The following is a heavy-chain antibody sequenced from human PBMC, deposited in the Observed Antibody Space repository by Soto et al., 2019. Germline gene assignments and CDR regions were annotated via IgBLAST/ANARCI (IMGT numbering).Heavy chain of an antibody. D-gene: IGHD2-21*02. J-gene: IGHJ4*02. CDR3: AKAEVTVVTPYYFDY. CDR2: ISYDGSNK. Sequence: QVQLVESGGGVVQPGRSLRLSCAASGFTFSSCAMHRVRQAPGKGLEWVAVISYDGSNKYYADSVKDRFTISRDNSKNTLYLQMNSLRAEDTAVYYCAKAEVTVVTPYYFDYWGQGTLVTVSS. CDR1: GFTFSSCA. V-gene: IGHV3-30*18.